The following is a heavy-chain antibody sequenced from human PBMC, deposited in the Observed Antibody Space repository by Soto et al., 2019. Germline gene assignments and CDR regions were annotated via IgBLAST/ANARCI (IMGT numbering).Heavy chain of an antibody. Sequence: SWGSLRLSCVASGFILSGYDMHWVRQATGEGLEWVSAIGTAGDPYYSGSVKGRFTISRGNAENSVYLQINSLRAGDTAVYYCARAGYDSSGYYFYAMDVWGPGTTVTVSS. V-gene: IGHV3-13*05. CDR2: IGTAGDP. CDR1: GFILSGYD. CDR3: ARAGYDSSGYYFYAMDV. D-gene: IGHD3-22*01. J-gene: IGHJ6*02.